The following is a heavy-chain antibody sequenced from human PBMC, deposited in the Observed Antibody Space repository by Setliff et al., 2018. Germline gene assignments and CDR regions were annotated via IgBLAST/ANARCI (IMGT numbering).Heavy chain of an antibody. J-gene: IGHJ4*02. D-gene: IGHD6-13*01. CDR3: ARDRHVLSSTWDIYSFDY. V-gene: IGHV3-30*01. CDR2: ISYDASNK. CDR1: GFTFSSYA. Sequence: PGGSLRLSCAASGFTFSSYAMHWVRQAPGKGLEWVAVISYDASNKYYADSVKGRFTISRDNSKNTLYVQMNNLRAEDTAVYYCARDRHVLSSTWDIYSFDYWGQGTLVTVSS.